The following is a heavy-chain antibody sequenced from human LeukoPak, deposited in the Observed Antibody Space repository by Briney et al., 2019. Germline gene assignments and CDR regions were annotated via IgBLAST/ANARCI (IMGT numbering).Heavy chain of an antibody. CDR2: IISKANSFAT. Sequence: GESLKLSCAASGFTFSGSAMHWVRRASGKGLEWVGRIISKANSFATAYAASVKGRFTISRDDSKTTAYLQMNSLKTEDTAVYYCTSRIVVVPAATDYWGQGTLVTVSS. CDR1: GFTFSGSA. J-gene: IGHJ4*02. CDR3: TSRIVVVPAATDY. D-gene: IGHD2-2*01. V-gene: IGHV3-73*01.